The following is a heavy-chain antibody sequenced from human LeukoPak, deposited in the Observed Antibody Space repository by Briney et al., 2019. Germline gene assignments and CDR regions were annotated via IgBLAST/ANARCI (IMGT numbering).Heavy chain of an antibody. J-gene: IGHJ4*02. Sequence: GGSLRLSCAASGFTFSSYSMNWVRQAPGKGLEWVSYISSSSTIYCADSVKGRFTISRDNAKNSLYLQMNSLRDEDTAVYYCARTTGYYYYFDYWGQGTLVTVSS. CDR1: GFTFSSYS. V-gene: IGHV3-48*02. D-gene: IGHD3-9*01. CDR3: ARTTGYYYYFDY. CDR2: ISSSSTI.